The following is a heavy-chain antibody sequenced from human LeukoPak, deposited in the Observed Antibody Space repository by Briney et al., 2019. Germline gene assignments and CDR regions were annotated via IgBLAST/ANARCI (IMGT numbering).Heavy chain of an antibody. D-gene: IGHD6-13*01. Sequence: PGGSLRLSCAASAFSLSAYNMNWVRQAPGKGLEWVGFIRSKAYGGTTEYAASVKGRFTISRDDSKSIAYLQMNSLKTEDTAVYYCAKDRLAAAGPYYFDYWGQGTLVTVSS. CDR1: AFSLSAYN. J-gene: IGHJ4*02. CDR3: AKDRLAAAGPYYFDY. CDR2: IRSKAYGGTT. V-gene: IGHV3-49*04.